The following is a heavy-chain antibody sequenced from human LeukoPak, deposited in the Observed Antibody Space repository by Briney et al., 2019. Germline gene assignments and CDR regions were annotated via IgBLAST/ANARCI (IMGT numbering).Heavy chain of an antibody. CDR3: AASFDY. V-gene: IGHV4-34*08. CDR2: IYHSGST. CDR1: GFTFSDYY. J-gene: IGHJ4*02. Sequence: GSLRLSCAASGFTFSDYYMSWIRQPPGKGLEWIGEIYHSGSTNYNPSLKSRVTISVDKSKNQFSLKLSSVTAADTAVYYCAASFDYWGQGTLVTVSS.